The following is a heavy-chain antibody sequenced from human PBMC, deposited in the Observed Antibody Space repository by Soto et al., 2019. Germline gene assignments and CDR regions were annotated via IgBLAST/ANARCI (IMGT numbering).Heavy chain of an antibody. CDR2: IYYSGST. V-gene: IGHV4-59*01. CDR3: ARGGVTIPQYYYYGMDV. CDR1: GGSISSYY. Sequence: PSETLSLTCTVSGGSISSYYWSWIRQPPGKGLEWIGYIYYSGSTNYNPSLKSRVTISVDTSKNQFSLKLSSVTAADTAVYYCARGGVTIPQYYYYGMDVWGQGTTVTVSS. J-gene: IGHJ6*02. D-gene: IGHD3-3*01.